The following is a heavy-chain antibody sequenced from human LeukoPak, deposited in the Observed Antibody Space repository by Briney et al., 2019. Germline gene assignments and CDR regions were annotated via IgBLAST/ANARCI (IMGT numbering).Heavy chain of an antibody. CDR1: GGSISSYY. D-gene: IGHD5-18*01. CDR2: IYYSGST. Sequence: MTSETLSLTCTVSGGSISSYYWSWIRQPPGKGLEWIGYIYYSGSTNYNPSLKSRVTISVDTSKNQFSLKLSSVTAADTAVYYCARDLWETWILSQDVAFDYWGQGTLVTVSS. J-gene: IGHJ4*02. CDR3: ARDLWETWILSQDVAFDY. V-gene: IGHV4-59*12.